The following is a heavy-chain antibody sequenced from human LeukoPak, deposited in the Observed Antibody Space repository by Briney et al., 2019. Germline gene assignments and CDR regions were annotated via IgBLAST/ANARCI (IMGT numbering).Heavy chain of an antibody. Sequence: GESLKISCKGSGNSFTNYWISWVRQMPGKGLEWMGRIDPSDSYTNYSPSFQGHVTLSVDKSISTAYLQWSSLTASDTAIYYCARHNGADLSSSTDAFDIWGQGTMVTVSS. D-gene: IGHD6-6*01. CDR3: ARHNGADLSSSTDAFDI. J-gene: IGHJ3*02. V-gene: IGHV5-10-1*01. CDR1: GNSFTNYW. CDR2: IDPSDSYT.